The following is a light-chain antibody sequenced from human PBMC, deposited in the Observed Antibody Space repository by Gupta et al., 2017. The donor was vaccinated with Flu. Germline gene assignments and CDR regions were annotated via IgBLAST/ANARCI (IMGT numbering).Light chain of an antibody. CDR3: AAWDDSLNGVV. Sequence: SVLTQPPAASGTPGQRVTISCSGSSSNLGSNTVNWYRQLPGTAPKLLIYSNNQRPSGVPDRFSGSKSGTSAYLAISRLQSEDEADYYCAAWDDSLNGVVFGGGTKLTVL. J-gene: IGLJ2*01. CDR1: SSNLGSNT. CDR2: SNN. V-gene: IGLV1-44*01.